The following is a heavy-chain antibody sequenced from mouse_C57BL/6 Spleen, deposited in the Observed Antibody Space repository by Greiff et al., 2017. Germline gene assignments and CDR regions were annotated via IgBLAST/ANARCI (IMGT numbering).Heavy chain of an antibody. V-gene: IGHV1-15*01. CDR3: TRWATVVAKGYAMDY. D-gene: IGHD1-1*01. Sequence: QVQLQQSGAELVRPGASVTLSCKASGYTFTDYEMHWVKQTPVHGLEWIGAIDPETGGTAYNQKFKGKDILTADKSSSTVYRELRSLTSEDSAVYYCTRWATVVAKGYAMDYWGQGTSVTVSS. CDR2: IDPETGGT. J-gene: IGHJ4*01. CDR1: GYTFTDYE.